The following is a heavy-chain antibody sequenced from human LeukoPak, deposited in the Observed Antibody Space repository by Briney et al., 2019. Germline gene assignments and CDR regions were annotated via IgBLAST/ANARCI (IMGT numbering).Heavy chain of an antibody. J-gene: IGHJ6*03. CDR3: ARATSSSWYRGYYYYYYMDV. V-gene: IGHV3-13*01. Sequence: GGSLRLSCAASGFTFSSYDMHWVRQATGKGLEWVSAIGTAGDTYYPGSVKGRFTISRENAKNSLYLQMNSLRAGDTAVYYCARATSSSWYRGYYYYYYMDVWGKGTTVTISS. CDR1: GFTFSSYD. D-gene: IGHD6-13*01. CDR2: IGTAGDT.